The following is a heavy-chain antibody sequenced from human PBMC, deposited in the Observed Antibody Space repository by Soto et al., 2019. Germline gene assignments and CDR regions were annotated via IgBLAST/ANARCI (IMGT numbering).Heavy chain of an antibody. CDR1: GGSFSGYY. CDR2: INHSGST. D-gene: IGHD6-13*01. Sequence: PSETLSLTCAVYGGSFSGYYWSWIRQPPGKGLEWIGEINHSGSTNYNPSLKSRVTISVDTSKNQFSLKLSSVTAADTAVYYCARAAAGTEYYFDYWGQGTLVTVSS. V-gene: IGHV4-34*01. CDR3: ARAAAGTEYYFDY. J-gene: IGHJ4*02.